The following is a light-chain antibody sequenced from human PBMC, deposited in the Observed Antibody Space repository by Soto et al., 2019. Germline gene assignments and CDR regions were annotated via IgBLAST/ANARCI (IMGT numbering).Light chain of an antibody. V-gene: IGKV3-15*01. CDR3: QQSYITPRT. CDR2: GAS. J-gene: IGKJ4*01. Sequence: EIMLEQSPATVSVSPGEGATLSCRASESINSDIAWYQQKPGQAPRLLIYGASTRATGIPDRFTGSGSGTDFTLTISSLQPEDFATYYCQQSYITPRTFGGGSKVDVK. CDR1: ESINSD.